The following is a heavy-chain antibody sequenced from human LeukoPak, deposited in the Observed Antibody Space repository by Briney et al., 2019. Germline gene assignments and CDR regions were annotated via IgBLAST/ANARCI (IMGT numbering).Heavy chain of an antibody. Sequence: GGSLRVSCAASGFTFDDYAMHWVRQAPGKGLEWVSGISWNSGSIGYADSVKGRFTISRDNAKNSLYLQMNSLRAEDTALYYCAKDIHYDILTGYYPSWGQGTLVTVSS. D-gene: IGHD3-9*01. CDR1: GFTFDDYA. CDR3: AKDIHYDILTGYYPS. V-gene: IGHV3-9*01. CDR2: ISWNSGSI. J-gene: IGHJ5*02.